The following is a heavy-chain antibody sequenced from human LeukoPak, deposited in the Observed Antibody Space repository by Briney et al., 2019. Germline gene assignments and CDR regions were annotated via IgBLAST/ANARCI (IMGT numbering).Heavy chain of an antibody. J-gene: IGHJ4*02. D-gene: IGHD3-10*01. V-gene: IGHV3-48*01. CDR1: GFTFSSYS. Sequence: PGGCLRLSCAASGFTFSSYSMNWVRQAPGKGLEWVSYISSSSSNIYYADSVRGRFTISRDNAKNSLYLQMNSLRAEDTAVYYCARGAGSRSYYDYWGQGTLVTVSS. CDR3: ARGAGSRSYYDY. CDR2: ISSSSSNI.